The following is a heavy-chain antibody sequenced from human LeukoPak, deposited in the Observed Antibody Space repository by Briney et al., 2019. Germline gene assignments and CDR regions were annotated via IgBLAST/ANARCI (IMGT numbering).Heavy chain of an antibody. CDR1: GGSISSSSYY. D-gene: IGHD2-2*01. CDR3: ARGGRNQLLINWFDP. CDR2: FYYSGNT. V-gene: IGHV4-39*02. J-gene: IGHJ5*02. Sequence: SETLSFTCTVSGGSISSSSYYWGWIRQPPGKGLEWIGSFYYSGNTYYNPSPKSRVIISVDTSKNQFSLKLSSVTAADVAVYYCARGGRNQLLINWFDPWGQGTLVTVSS.